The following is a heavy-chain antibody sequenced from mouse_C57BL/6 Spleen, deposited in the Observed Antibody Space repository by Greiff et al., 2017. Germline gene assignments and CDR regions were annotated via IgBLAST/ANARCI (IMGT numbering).Heavy chain of an antibody. V-gene: IGHV1-18*01. J-gene: IGHJ4*01. CDR3: ERVYDYTYAMDY. CDR1: GYTFTDYN. Sequence: EVQLQQSGPELVKPGASVKIPCKASGYTFTDYNMDWVKQSHGKSLEWIGDINPNNGGTIYNQKFKGKATLTVDKSSSTAYMELRSLTSEDTAVYYCERVYDYTYAMDYWGQGTSVTVSS. CDR2: INPNNGGT. D-gene: IGHD2-4*01.